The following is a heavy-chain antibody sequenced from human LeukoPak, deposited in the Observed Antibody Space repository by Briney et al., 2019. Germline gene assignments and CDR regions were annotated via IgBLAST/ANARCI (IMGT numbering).Heavy chain of an antibody. CDR2: ISAYNGNT. CDR1: GYTFTDSY. Sequence: GASVKVSCKASGYTFTDSYMHWVRQAPGQGLEWMGWISAYNGNTNYAQKLQGRVTMTTDTSTSTAYMELRSLRSDDTAVYYCARDRIAAAGPDYWGQGTLVTVSS. J-gene: IGHJ4*02. D-gene: IGHD6-13*01. CDR3: ARDRIAAAGPDY. V-gene: IGHV1-18*04.